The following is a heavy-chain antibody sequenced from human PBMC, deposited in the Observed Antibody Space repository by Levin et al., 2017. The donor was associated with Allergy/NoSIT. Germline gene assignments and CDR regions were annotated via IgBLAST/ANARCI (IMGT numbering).Heavy chain of an antibody. Sequence: AASVKVSCKASGYTFTSYAMNWVRQAPGQGLEWMGWINTNTGNPTYAQGFTGRFVFSLDTSVSTAYLQISSLKAEDTAVYYCATEPEYYDFWSGLNYWGQGTLVTVSS. CDR1: GYTFTSYA. J-gene: IGHJ4*02. CDR2: INTNTGNP. V-gene: IGHV7-4-1*02. D-gene: IGHD3-3*01. CDR3: ATEPEYYDFWSGLNY.